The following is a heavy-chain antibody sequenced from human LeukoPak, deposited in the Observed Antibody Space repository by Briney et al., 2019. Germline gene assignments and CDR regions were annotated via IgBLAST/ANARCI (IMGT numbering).Heavy chain of an antibody. J-gene: IGHJ5*02. Sequence: ASVKVSCKASGYTFTGYYMHWVRQAPGQGLEWMGWINPNSGGTNYAQKFQGRVTMTRGTSISTAYMELSRLRSDDTAVYYCARDTAMATYWFDPWGQGTLVTVSS. V-gene: IGHV1-2*02. CDR3: ARDTAMATYWFDP. CDR1: GYTFTGYY. D-gene: IGHD5-18*01. CDR2: INPNSGGT.